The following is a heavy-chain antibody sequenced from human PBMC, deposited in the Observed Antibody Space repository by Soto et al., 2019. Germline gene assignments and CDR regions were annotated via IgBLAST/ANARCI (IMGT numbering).Heavy chain of an antibody. CDR3: ARHGSN. V-gene: IGHV4-39*01. J-gene: IGHJ4*02. Sequence: SETLSLTCTVSGVSISNSSYYWGWIRRPPGKGLEWIGTIYYSGITYYNPSLKSRVTISADTSKNQFSLKLTSVTAADTAVYYCARHGSNWGQGXLVTVSS. CDR2: IYYSGIT. CDR1: GVSISNSSYY.